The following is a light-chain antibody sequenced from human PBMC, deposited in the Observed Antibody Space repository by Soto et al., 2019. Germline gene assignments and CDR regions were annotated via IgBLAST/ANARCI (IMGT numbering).Light chain of an antibody. Sequence: DIQMTQSPSTLSASVGDRVTITCRASQSINGRLAWYQQKPGKAPKLLIYAASCLESGVPSRFSGSGSGTEFILTISSLQPDYFATYYCQQYNSERTFGQGTKVEIK. CDR2: AAS. CDR3: QQYNSERT. J-gene: IGKJ1*01. V-gene: IGKV1-5*01. CDR1: QSINGR.